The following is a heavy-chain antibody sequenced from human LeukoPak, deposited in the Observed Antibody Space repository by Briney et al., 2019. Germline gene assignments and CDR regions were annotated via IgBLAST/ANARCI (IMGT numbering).Heavy chain of an antibody. D-gene: IGHD3-16*01. Sequence: GGLLRPSGAACGFTFNSYWMSFGRPAAGEGLEWVVNIKEDGREKDYVDTVKCRFTISSDNAKHSLYLQMKSPKAQDPDVYGCARVSVAWGVSYYYYMDVWGKGTTVTVSS. J-gene: IGHJ6*03. V-gene: IGHV3-7*01. CDR3: ARVSVAWGVSYYYYMDV. CDR2: IKEDGREK. CDR1: GFTFNSYW.